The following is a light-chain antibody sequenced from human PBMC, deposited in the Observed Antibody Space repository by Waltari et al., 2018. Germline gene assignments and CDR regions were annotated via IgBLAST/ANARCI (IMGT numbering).Light chain of an antibody. Sequence: QSALTQPRSVSGSPGQSVTISCTGTSSDVGGYNYVSWYQQHPGKPPKLMIDDVSKRPSGVPDRFSGSKSGNTASLTISGLQAEDEADYYCCSYAGSYTGVFGGGTKLTVL. CDR1: SSDVGGYNY. V-gene: IGLV2-11*01. J-gene: IGLJ3*02. CDR3: CSYAGSYTGV. CDR2: DVS.